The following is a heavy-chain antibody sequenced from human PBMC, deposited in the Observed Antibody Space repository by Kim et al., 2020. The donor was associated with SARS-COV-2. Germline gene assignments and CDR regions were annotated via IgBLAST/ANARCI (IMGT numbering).Heavy chain of an antibody. Sequence: SETLSLICAVYGGSFNDYYWSWIRQPPGKGLEWIGEINHSGSTNYNPSLRSRVIISVDTSKNQFSLKLSAVTAADTAVYYCAGGQDVDSGPYGGMDVWGQGTTVTVSS. CDR1: GGSFNDYY. CDR2: INHSGST. J-gene: IGHJ6*02. V-gene: IGHV4-34*01. D-gene: IGHD5-12*01. CDR3: AGGQDVDSGPYGGMDV.